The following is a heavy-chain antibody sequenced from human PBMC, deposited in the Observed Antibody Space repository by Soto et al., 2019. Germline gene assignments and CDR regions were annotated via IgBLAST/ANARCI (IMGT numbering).Heavy chain of an antibody. Sequence: QVQLQQWGAGLLKPSETLSLTCAVYGRSFSGYYWSWIRQPPGKGLEWIGEINHSGSTNYNPSLKSRVTISVDTSKNQFSLKLSSVTAADTAVYYCARGKLSDYVWGSYRYHFDYWGQGTVVTVSS. D-gene: IGHD3-16*02. V-gene: IGHV4-34*01. J-gene: IGHJ4*02. CDR2: INHSGST. CDR3: ARGKLSDYVWGSYRYHFDY. CDR1: GRSFSGYY.